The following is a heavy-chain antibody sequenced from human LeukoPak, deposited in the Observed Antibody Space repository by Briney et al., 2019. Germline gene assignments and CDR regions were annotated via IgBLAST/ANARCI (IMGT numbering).Heavy chain of an antibody. V-gene: IGHV3-53*01. CDR3: ARGTVATL. D-gene: IGHD5-12*01. CDR1: GFIVSSNY. J-gene: IGHJ4*02. CDR2: IYSGGST. Sequence: GGSLRLSCAASGFIVSSNYMSWVRQAPGKGLEWVSIIYSGGSTYYADSVKGRFTISKDNSKNTLYIQMNSLRAEDTAVYYCARGTVATLWGQGTLVTVSS.